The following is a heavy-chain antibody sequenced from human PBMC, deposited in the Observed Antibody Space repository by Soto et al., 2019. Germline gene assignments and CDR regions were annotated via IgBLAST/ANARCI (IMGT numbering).Heavy chain of an antibody. CDR2: IYYSGST. Sequence: PSETLSLTCTVSGGSISSYYWSWIRQPPGKGLEWIGYIYYSGSTNYNPSLKSRVTISVDTSKNQFSLKLSSVTAADTAVYYCARDGSSSWLGYWGQGTLVTVSS. D-gene: IGHD6-13*01. V-gene: IGHV4-59*01. J-gene: IGHJ4*02. CDR1: GGSISSYY. CDR3: ARDGSSSWLGY.